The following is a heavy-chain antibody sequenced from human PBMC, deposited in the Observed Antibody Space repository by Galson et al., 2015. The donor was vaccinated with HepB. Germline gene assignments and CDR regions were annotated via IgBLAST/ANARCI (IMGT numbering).Heavy chain of an antibody. V-gene: IGHV3-23*01. CDR3: AKDSSIFDY. J-gene: IGHJ4*02. CDR1: GFTFSDYA. Sequence: SLRLSCAASGFTFSDYAMNWVRQAPGRGLECVSVISARDGRTFYADSVKGRFTISRDDSKNTLYLQMDSLRADDTAVYYCAKDSSIFDYWGQGTLVTVSS. D-gene: IGHD6-6*01. CDR2: ISARDGRT.